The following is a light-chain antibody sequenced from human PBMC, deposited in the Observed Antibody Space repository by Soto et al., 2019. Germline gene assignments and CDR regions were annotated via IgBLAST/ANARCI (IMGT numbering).Light chain of an antibody. Sequence: QSVLTQPPSASGTPGQRVTISCSGSSSNIGRNYVYWYQQLPGTAPKLLVYRSDQRPSGVPDRFSGSKSGTSASLAISGLRSEDEADYYCAVWDDSHVLFGGGTKLTVL. CDR3: AVWDDSHVL. CDR1: SSNIGRNY. CDR2: RSD. J-gene: IGLJ2*01. V-gene: IGLV1-47*01.